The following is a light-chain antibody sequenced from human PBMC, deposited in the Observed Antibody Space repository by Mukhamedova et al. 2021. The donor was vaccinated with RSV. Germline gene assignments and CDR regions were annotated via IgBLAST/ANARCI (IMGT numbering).Light chain of an antibody. Sequence: GQTVRITCQGDSLRSYYASWYQQKPGQAPVLVIYGKNNRPSGIPDRFSGSSSGNTASLTITGAQAEDEADYYCNSRDSSGNPVV. CDR1: SLRSYY. CDR2: GKN. V-gene: IGLV3-19*01. CDR3: NSRDSSGNPVV. J-gene: IGLJ2*01.